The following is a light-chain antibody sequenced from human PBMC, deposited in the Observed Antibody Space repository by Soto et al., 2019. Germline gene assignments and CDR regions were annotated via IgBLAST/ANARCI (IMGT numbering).Light chain of an antibody. Sequence: EIGLTQYPGTLSLSPGERATLSCRSRESISSTVLAWYQQRPGQAPRLLIFAASSRATGIPDRFGGSGSGTDFTLTISRLEPEDFAVYYCQQYRRSPRTFGQGTTVEIK. CDR1: ESISSTV. CDR3: QQYRRSPRT. J-gene: IGKJ1*01. V-gene: IGKV3-20*01. CDR2: AAS.